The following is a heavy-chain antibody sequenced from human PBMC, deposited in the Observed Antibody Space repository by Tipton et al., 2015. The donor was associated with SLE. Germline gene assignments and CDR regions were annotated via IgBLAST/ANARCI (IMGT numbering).Heavy chain of an antibody. CDR2: IFYTGST. CDR3: ARISVDTAMAQRVDYGMDV. V-gene: IGHV4-59*01. CDR1: GGSISSDY. J-gene: IGHJ6*02. Sequence: TLSLTCTVSGGSISSDYWTWIRQPPGKGLEWIGSIFYTGSTTYNPSLKSRLTMSVDTPKNQFSLKLTSVTAADTVVYYCARISVDTAMAQRVDYGMDVWGQGSTVTVS. D-gene: IGHD5-18*01.